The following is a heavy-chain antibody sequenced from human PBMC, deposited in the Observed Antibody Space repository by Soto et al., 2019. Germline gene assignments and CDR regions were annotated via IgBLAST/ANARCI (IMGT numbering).Heavy chain of an antibody. CDR1: GYTFTSYG. J-gene: IGHJ6*02. CDR2: ISAYNGNT. V-gene: IGHV1-18*01. Sequence: QVQLVQSGAEVKKPGASVKVSCKASGYTFTSYGISWVRQAPGQGLEWMGWISAYNGNTNYAQKLQGRVTMTTDTSTSTDYLELRSLRSDDPAVYYCARGGVDTAMFDYYGMDVWGQGTTVTVSS. D-gene: IGHD5-18*01. CDR3: ARGGVDTAMFDYYGMDV.